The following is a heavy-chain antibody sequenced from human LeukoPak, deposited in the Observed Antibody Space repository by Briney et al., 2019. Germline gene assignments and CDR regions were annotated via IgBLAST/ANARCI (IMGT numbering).Heavy chain of an antibody. CDR2: ISSSSSTI. D-gene: IGHD3-22*01. Sequence: GGSLRLSCAASGFTFSSYSMNWVRQAPGKGLEWVSYISSSSSTIYYADSVKGRFTISRDNAKNSLYLQMNSLRAEDTAIYYCARGLHSSDYYYQGYFDYWGQGTLVTVSS. V-gene: IGHV3-48*01. J-gene: IGHJ4*02. CDR1: GFTFSSYS. CDR3: ARGLHSSDYYYQGYFDY.